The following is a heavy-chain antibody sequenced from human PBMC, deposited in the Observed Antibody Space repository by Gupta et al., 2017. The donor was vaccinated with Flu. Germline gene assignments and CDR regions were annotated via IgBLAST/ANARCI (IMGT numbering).Heavy chain of an antibody. D-gene: IGHD3-16*01. CDR1: AFSFSYAY. J-gene: IGHJ3*02. CDR3: TTDSSGGITFDI. Sequence: EVQLVESGGGWVKPGGSLRLSCAASAFSFSYAYMHWVRQAPGKGLEWVGRLKSETDGGTADYAAPVKGRFTISRDDSKNMLWLQMNSLRTEDTAIYDCTTDSSGGITFDIWGQGTPGTVSA. V-gene: IGHV3-15*01. CDR2: LKSETDGGTA.